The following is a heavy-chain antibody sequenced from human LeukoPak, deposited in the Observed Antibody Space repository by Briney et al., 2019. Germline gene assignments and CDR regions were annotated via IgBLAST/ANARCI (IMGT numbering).Heavy chain of an antibody. J-gene: IGHJ4*02. CDR2: INRSGST. CDR3: ARGIVGPTYFDY. D-gene: IGHD1-26*01. CDR1: SGSFSGYF. Sequence: SETLSLTCVVYSGSFSGYFWSWIRQPPGKGLKWIGEINRSGSTNYNPSLKSRVTISVDTSKNQFSLKLSSVTAADTAVYYCARGIVGPTYFDYWGQGTLVTVSS. V-gene: IGHV4-34*01.